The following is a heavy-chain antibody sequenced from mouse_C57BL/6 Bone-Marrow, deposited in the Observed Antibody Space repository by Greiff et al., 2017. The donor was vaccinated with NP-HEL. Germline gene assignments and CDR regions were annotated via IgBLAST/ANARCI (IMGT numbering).Heavy chain of an antibody. CDR1: GYTFTSYG. D-gene: IGHD3-2*02. CDR2: IYPRSGNT. J-gene: IGHJ4*01. Sequence: LVESGAELARPGASVKLSCKASGYTFTSYGISWVKQRTGQGLEWIGEIYPRSGNTYYNEKFKGKATLTVDTSSSTAYMQLSSLTSEDSAVYYCARDRQLRPDYYAMDYWGQGTSVTVSS. CDR3: ARDRQLRPDYYAMDY. V-gene: IGHV1-81*01.